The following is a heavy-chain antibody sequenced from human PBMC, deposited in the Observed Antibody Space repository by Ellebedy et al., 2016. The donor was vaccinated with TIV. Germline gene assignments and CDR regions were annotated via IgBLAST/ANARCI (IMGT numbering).Heavy chain of an antibody. CDR2: ISSDGNTI. V-gene: IGHV3-48*02. CDR3: ARRDPFDY. Sequence: GESLKISCVASGFTFSTYHMNWVRQAPGKGLEWVSFISSDGNTIYYADSVKGRFTISRDNARNSLYLQMNSLTDDDTAVYYCARRDPFDYWGQGVLVTVSS. CDR1: GFTFSTYH. J-gene: IGHJ4*02.